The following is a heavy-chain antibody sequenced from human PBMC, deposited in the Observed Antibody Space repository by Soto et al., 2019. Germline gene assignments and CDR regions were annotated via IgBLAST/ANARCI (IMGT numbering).Heavy chain of an antibody. Sequence: QVQLQQSGPGLVKPSQTLSLTCAISGDSVSSNSAAWNWIRQSPSRGLEWLGRTYYRSKWYNDYAVSVKSRITINPDTSKNQFSLQLNSVTPEDTAVYYCARGRFLEWLSGYYYYYMDVWGKGTTVTVSS. CDR1: GDSVSSNSAA. CDR2: TYYRSKWYN. J-gene: IGHJ6*03. CDR3: ARGRFLEWLSGYYYYYMDV. D-gene: IGHD3-3*01. V-gene: IGHV6-1*01.